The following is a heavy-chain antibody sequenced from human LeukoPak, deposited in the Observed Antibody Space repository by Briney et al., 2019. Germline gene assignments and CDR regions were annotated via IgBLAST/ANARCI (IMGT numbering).Heavy chain of an antibody. V-gene: IGHV3-23*01. CDR3: AKGGLYCSTTNCPPDY. CDR2: ISGSGGST. J-gene: IGHJ4*02. CDR1: GFTFSSYA. Sequence: GGSLRLSCAASGFTFSSYAMSWVRQAPGKGLEWVSAISGSGGSTFYADSVKGRFTIYRDNSKNTLYLQMNSLRAEDTAIYYCAKGGLYCSTTNCPPDYWGQGTLVTVPS. D-gene: IGHD2-2*01.